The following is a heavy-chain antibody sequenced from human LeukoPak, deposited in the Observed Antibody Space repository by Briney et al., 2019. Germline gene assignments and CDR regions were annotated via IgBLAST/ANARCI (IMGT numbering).Heavy chain of an antibody. V-gene: IGHV3-33*01. Sequence: GGSLRLSCAASGFTFSNYGMYWVRQAPGKGLEWVAVIFYDGSNKNYADSVKGRFTISRDNSQNTLYLEMNSLNAEDTAFYYCARLSSRWSFDYWGQGTLVTVSS. CDR2: IFYDGSNK. CDR1: GFTFSNYG. J-gene: IGHJ4*02. D-gene: IGHD6-13*01. CDR3: ARLSSRWSFDY.